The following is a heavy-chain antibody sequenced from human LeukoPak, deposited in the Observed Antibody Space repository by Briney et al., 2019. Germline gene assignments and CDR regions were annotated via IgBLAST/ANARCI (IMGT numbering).Heavy chain of an antibody. V-gene: IGHV3-21*04. CDR2: ISSSSSYI. Sequence: GGSLRLSCAASGFTFSSYSMNWVRQAPGKGLEWVSSISSSSSYIYYADSVKGRFTISRDNAKNSLYLQMNSLRAEDTAVYYCARESVSDWYSDYWGQGTLVTVSS. CDR3: ARESVSDWYSDY. CDR1: GFTFSSYS. D-gene: IGHD3-9*01. J-gene: IGHJ4*02.